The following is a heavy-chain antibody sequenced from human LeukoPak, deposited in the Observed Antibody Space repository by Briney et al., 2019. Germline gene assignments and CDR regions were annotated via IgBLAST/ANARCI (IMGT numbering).Heavy chain of an antibody. CDR2: ISYDGSNK. V-gene: IGHV3-30*04. J-gene: IGHJ4*02. CDR1: GFTFSSYA. CDR3: AREPGYDSSGYSRFDY. D-gene: IGHD3-22*01. Sequence: PGGSLRLSCAASGFTFSSYAMHWVRQAPGKGLEWVAVISYDGSNKYYADSVKGRFTISRDNSKNTLYLQMNSLRAEDTAVYYCAREPGYDSSGYSRFDYWGQGTLVTVST.